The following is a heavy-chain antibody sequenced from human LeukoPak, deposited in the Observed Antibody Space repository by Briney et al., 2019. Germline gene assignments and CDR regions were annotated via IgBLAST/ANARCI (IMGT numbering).Heavy chain of an antibody. Sequence: GGSLRLSCAASGFSFSSYEMNWVRQAPGKGLEWMAFIQYDGSDKFYADSVKGRFTISRDNSKNTLYLQMNSLRAEDTAVYYCRDPFDYWGQGTLVTVS. CDR3: RDPFDY. CDR2: IQYDGSDK. V-gene: IGHV3-30*02. J-gene: IGHJ4*02. CDR1: GFSFSSYE.